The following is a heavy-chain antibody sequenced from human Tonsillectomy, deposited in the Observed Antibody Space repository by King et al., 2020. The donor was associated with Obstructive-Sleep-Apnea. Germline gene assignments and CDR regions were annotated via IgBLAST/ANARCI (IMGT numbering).Heavy chain of an antibody. D-gene: IGHD2-2*01. Sequence: VQLVESGGGVVQPGGSLRLSCAASGFTFSSSGMHWVRQAPGKGLEWVAFIRYDGSNKYYADSVKGRFTIARDNSKNTLYLQMNSLRAADPAVYYCEKGYCSTTSCYAPFDYWGQGTLVTVSS. CDR3: EKGYCSTTSCYAPFDY. V-gene: IGHV3-30*02. CDR2: IRYDGSNK. J-gene: IGHJ4*02. CDR1: GFTFSSSG.